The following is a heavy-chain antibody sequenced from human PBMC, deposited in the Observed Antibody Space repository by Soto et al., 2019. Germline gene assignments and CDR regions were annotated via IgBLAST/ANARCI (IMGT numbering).Heavy chain of an antibody. Sequence: SETLSLTCTVSGGSISSYYWSWIRQPPGKGLEWIGYIYYSGSTNYNPSLKSRVTISVDTSKNQFSLKLSSVTAADTAVYYCARLTDPLGYCSSTSCYDYWGQGTLVTVSS. CDR2: IYYSGST. CDR3: ARLTDPLGYCSSTSCYDY. J-gene: IGHJ4*02. V-gene: IGHV4-59*08. CDR1: GGSISSYY. D-gene: IGHD2-2*01.